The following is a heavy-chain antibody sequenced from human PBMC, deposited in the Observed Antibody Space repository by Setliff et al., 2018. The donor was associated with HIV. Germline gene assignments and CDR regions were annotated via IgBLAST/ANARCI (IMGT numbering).Heavy chain of an antibody. J-gene: IGHJ4*02. CDR3: ARDFCGSSCSSGYGYFDH. CDR2: ISTSGNT. D-gene: IGHD2-15*01. CDR1: GGSLDSGSYH. Sequence: SETLSLTCTVSGGSLDSGSYHWSWIRQPAGKGLEWFGHISTSGNTNYNPSLKSRFTTSRDNARNSLYLEMNSLRADDTAVYYCARDFCGSSCSSGYGYFDHWGQGTLVTVSS. V-gene: IGHV4-61*09.